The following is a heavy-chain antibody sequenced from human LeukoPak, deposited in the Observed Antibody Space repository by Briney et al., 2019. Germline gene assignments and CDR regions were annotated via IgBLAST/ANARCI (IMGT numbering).Heavy chain of an antibody. CDR2: IRYDGSNK. CDR3: AKDLRGGWGSPFDY. CDR1: GFTFSSYG. V-gene: IGHV3-30*02. J-gene: IGHJ4*02. D-gene: IGHD3-16*01. Sequence: GGSLRLSCAASGFTFSSYGMHWVRQAPGKGLEWVAFIRYDGSNKYYADSVKGRFTISRDNAKNSLYLQMNSLRDEDTAVYYCAKDLRGGWGSPFDYWGQGTLVTVSS.